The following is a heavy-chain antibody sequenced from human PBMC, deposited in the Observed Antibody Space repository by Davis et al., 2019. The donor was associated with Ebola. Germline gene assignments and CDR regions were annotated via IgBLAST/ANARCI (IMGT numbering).Heavy chain of an antibody. V-gene: IGHV1-69*04. CDR3: ARGGKQQPVTN. Sequence: SVKVSCKASGGTFSSYAISWVRQAPGQGLEWMGRIIPILGIANYAQKFQGRVTITADKSTSTAYMELSSLRSEDTAVYYWARGGKQQPVTNWGQGTLVTVSS. CDR1: GGTFSSYA. CDR2: IIPILGIA. D-gene: IGHD6-13*01. J-gene: IGHJ4*02.